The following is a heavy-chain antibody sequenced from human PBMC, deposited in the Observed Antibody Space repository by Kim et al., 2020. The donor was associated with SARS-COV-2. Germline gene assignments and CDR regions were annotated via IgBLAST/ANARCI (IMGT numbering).Heavy chain of an antibody. D-gene: IGHD3-10*01. CDR3: ARVGCGKWFGELLHIDY. CDR1: GGSISSGGYY. J-gene: IGHJ4*02. Sequence: SETLSLTCTVSGGSISSGGYYWSWIRQHPGKGLEWIGYIYYSGSTYYNPSLKSRVTISVDTSKNQFSLKLSSVTAADTAVYYCARVGCGKWFGELLHIDYWGQRTLVTVSS. CDR2: IYYSGST. V-gene: IGHV4-31*03.